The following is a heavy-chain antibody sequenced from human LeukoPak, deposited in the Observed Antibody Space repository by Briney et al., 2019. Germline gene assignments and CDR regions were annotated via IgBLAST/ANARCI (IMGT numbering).Heavy chain of an antibody. CDR1: GVSISSSGHY. J-gene: IGHJ5*02. D-gene: IGHD1-1*01. Sequence: MTSETLSLTCTVSGVSISSSGHYWAWLRQHPGKGLEWIGCIYYTGSTYYNPSLKSRLIISVDTSKNQFSLNLTSVSAADTAVYYCARGIGWNDGWFDPWGQGTLVTVSS. CDR2: IYYTGST. CDR3: ARGIGWNDGWFDP. V-gene: IGHV4-31*03.